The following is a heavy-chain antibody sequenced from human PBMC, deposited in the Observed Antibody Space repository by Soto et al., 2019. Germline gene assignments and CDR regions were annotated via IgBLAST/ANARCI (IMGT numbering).Heavy chain of an antibody. Sequence: QVQLVESGGGVVQPGGSLRLSCAASGFTFSIYGFHWVRQAPGQGLEWVALMWYDGRKEYYSDSVKGRFTLSRDNSKNTLFLQMDSVRPEDTGLYFCARNGGTYGMDVWGRGTTVIVSS. CDR2: MWYDGRKE. D-gene: IGHD2-8*01. CDR1: GFTFSIYG. J-gene: IGHJ6*02. CDR3: ARNGGTYGMDV. V-gene: IGHV3-33*01.